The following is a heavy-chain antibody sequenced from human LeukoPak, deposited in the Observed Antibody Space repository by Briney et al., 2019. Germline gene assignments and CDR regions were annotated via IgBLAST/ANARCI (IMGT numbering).Heavy chain of an antibody. V-gene: IGHV3-30-3*01. J-gene: IGHJ4*02. D-gene: IGHD2-15*01. CDR3: ARGTLPSWSFDY. Sequence: PGRSLRLSCAASGFTFSSYAMHWVRQAPGKGLEWVAVISYDGSNKYYADSVKGRFTISRDNSKNTLYLQMNSLRAEDTAVYYCARGTLPSWSFDYWGQGTLVTVSS. CDR2: ISYDGSNK. CDR1: GFTFSSYA.